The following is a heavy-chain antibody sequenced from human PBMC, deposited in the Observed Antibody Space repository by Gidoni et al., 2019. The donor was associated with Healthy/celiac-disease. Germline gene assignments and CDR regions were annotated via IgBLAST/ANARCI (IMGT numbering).Heavy chain of an antibody. CDR2: ISYDGSNK. CDR3: AREYGYSYAIAFDI. J-gene: IGHJ3*02. Sequence: VQLVESGDGVVQPGSSLRLSCSASGFTFSSYAMHWVRQAPGKGLEWVAVISYDGSNKYYADSVKGRFTISRDNSKNTLYLQMNSLRAEDTAVYYCAREYGYSYAIAFDIWGQGTMVTVSS. D-gene: IGHD5-18*01. V-gene: IGHV3-30*01. CDR1: GFTFSSYA.